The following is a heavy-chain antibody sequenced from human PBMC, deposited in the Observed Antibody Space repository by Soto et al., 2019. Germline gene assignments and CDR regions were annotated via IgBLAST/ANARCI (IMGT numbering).Heavy chain of an antibody. Sequence: GASVKVSCKASGYTFTDYYLHWVRQAPGQGLECMGWINPNNGDTNYAQKFQGRVTMTRDTSISTAYMELSSLRSEDTAVYYCATLGLFSAFDIWGQGTMVTVSS. D-gene: IGHD2-21*01. J-gene: IGHJ3*02. CDR2: INPNNGDT. CDR3: ATLGLFSAFDI. V-gene: IGHV1-2*02. CDR1: GYTFTDYY.